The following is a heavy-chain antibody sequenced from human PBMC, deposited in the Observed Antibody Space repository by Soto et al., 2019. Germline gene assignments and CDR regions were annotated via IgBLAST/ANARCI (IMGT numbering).Heavy chain of an antibody. CDR1: GSSISSGYY. CDR2: IYHSGST. CDR3: ARGGPITTWXFDY. D-gene: IGHD1-20*01. Sequence: SETLSLTCAVSGSSISSGYYWCWIRQPPGKGLEWIGSIYHSGSTYYNPSLKSRVTISVDTSKNQFSLKLSSVTDADTAVYYCARGGPITTWXFDYWGQGTLVTVSS. V-gene: IGHV4-38-2*01. J-gene: IGHJ4*02.